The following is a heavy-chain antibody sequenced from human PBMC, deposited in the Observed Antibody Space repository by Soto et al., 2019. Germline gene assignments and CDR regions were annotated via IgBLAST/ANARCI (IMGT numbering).Heavy chain of an antibody. Sequence: QLQLQESGSGLVKPSQTLSLTCAVSGGSISSGGYSWSWIRQPPGKGLEWIGYIYHSGSTYYNPSLPGXAXIXXDRSKNQFSLKLSSVTAADTAVYYCASGLVTTLHYWGQGTLVTVSS. D-gene: IGHD4-17*01. V-gene: IGHV4-30-2*01. CDR2: IYHSGST. CDR3: ASGLVTTLHY. CDR1: GGSISSGGYS. J-gene: IGHJ4*02.